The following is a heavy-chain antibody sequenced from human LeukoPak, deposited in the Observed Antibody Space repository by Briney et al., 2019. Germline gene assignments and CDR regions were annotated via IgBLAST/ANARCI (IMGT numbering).Heavy chain of an antibody. D-gene: IGHD3-22*01. CDR3: VTYYYDNSGYYALNH. J-gene: IGHJ5*02. CDR1: GGSISSGDYY. CDR2: IYYRGNT. V-gene: IGHV4-30-4*01. Sequence: PSETLSLTCTVSGGSISSGDYYWSWIRQPPGKGLEWIGYIYYRGNTYYNPSLKSRVTISVDTSKNQFSLKLSSVTAADTAVYYCVTYYYDNSGYYALNHWGQGALVTVSS.